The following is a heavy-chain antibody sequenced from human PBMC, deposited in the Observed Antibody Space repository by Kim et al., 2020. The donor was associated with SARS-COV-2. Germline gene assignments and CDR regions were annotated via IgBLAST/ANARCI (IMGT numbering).Heavy chain of an antibody. V-gene: IGHV3-74*01. Sequence: GGSLRLSCAASGFTFSSYWMHWVRQAPGKGLVWVSRINSDGSSTSYADSVKGRFTISRDNAKNTLYLQMNSLRAEDTAVYYCARGGTMIVAGWFDPWGQGTLVTVSS. CDR2: INSDGSST. J-gene: IGHJ5*02. CDR3: ARGGTMIVAGWFDP. CDR1: GFTFSSYW. D-gene: IGHD3-22*01.